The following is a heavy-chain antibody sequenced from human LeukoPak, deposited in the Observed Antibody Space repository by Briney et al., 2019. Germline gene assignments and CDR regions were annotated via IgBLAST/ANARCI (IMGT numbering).Heavy chain of an antibody. Sequence: GRSLRLSCAASGFTFDDYAMHWVRQAPGKGLEWVSGISWNGGSIGYADSVKGRFTISRDNAKNSLYLQMNSLRAEDMALYYCAKDTGGYYYDAFDIWGQGTMVTVSS. CDR2: ISWNGGSI. D-gene: IGHD3-22*01. CDR1: GFTFDDYA. V-gene: IGHV3-9*03. CDR3: AKDTGGYYYDAFDI. J-gene: IGHJ3*02.